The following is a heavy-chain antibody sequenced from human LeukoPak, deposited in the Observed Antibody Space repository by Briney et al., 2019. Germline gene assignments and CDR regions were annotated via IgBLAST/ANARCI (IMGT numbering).Heavy chain of an antibody. Sequence: SETLSLTCAVYGGSFSGYYWSWIRQPPGKGLEWIGEINHSGSTNYNPSLKSRVTISVDTSKNQFSLKLSSVTAADTAVYYCARVPITIFGVASDYFDYWGQGTLVTVSS. J-gene: IGHJ4*02. CDR3: ARVPITIFGVASDYFDY. D-gene: IGHD3-3*01. V-gene: IGHV4-34*01. CDR2: INHSGST. CDR1: GGSFSGYY.